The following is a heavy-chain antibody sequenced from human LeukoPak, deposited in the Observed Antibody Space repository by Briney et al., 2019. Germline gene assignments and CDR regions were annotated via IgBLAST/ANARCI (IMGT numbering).Heavy chain of an antibody. V-gene: IGHV3-30-3*01. Sequence: GGSLRLSCAASGFTFSSYAMPWVRQAPGKGLEWVAVISYDGSNKYYADSVKGRFTISRDNSKNTLYLQMNSLRAEDTAVYYCARDVGSSSPTSFDYWGQGTLVTVSS. CDR3: ARDVGSSSPTSFDY. D-gene: IGHD6-6*01. J-gene: IGHJ4*02. CDR2: ISYDGSNK. CDR1: GFTFSSYA.